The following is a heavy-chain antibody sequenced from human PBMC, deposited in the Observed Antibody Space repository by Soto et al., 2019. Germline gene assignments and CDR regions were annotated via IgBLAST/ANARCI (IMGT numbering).Heavy chain of an antibody. J-gene: IGHJ5*02. Sequence: SETLSLTCTVSGGSISSYYWCWIRQPPGKGLEWIGYIYYSGSTNYNPSLKSRVTISVDTSKNQFSLKLSSVTAADTAVYYCARGRITIFHNWFDPWGQGTLVTISS. V-gene: IGHV4-59*08. CDR2: IYYSGST. CDR3: ARGRITIFHNWFDP. D-gene: IGHD3-9*01. CDR1: GGSISSYY.